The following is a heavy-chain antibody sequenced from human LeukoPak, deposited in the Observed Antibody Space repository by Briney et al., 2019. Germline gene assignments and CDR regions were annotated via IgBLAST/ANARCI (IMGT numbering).Heavy chain of an antibody. CDR2: INPSGGST. J-gene: IGHJ6*03. V-gene: IGHV1-46*01. CDR1: GYTFTSYY. D-gene: IGHD3-10*01. Sequence: ASVTVSCKASGYTFTSYYMHWVRQAPGQGLEWMGIINPSGGSTSYAQKFQGRVTMTRDMSTSTVYMELSSLRSEDTAVYYCARDSGGKGAPYYYYYYMDVWGKGTTVTVSS. CDR3: ARDSGGKGAPYYYYYYMDV.